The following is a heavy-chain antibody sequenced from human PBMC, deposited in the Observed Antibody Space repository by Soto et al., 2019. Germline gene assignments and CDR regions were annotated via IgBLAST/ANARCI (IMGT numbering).Heavy chain of an antibody. D-gene: IGHD1-1*01. CDR2: MNPNTGNS. Sequence: ASVKVSCTASGYTFTGYYMHWVRQAPGQGLEWMGWMNPNTGNSGYAQKFQGRVAMTSDTSISTAHMELSSLRSEDTAVYYCARRAETNGWNGFGADKYYFDFWGQGTLVTVSS. J-gene: IGHJ4*02. CDR1: GYTFTGYY. V-gene: IGHV1-8*02. CDR3: ARRAETNGWNGFGADKYYFDF.